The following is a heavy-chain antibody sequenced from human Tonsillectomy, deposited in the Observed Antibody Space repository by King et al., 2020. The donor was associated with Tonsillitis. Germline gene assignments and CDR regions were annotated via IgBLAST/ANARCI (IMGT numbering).Heavy chain of an antibody. J-gene: IGHJ4*02. D-gene: IGHD1-14*01. Sequence: VQLQQWGAGLLKPSETLSLTCAVYGGSFSGYYWSWIRQPPGKGLEWIGEINHSGSTNYNPSLKSRVTISVDTSKNQFSLKLSSVTAADTAVYYCARGGKPTWIAARKGCFLDYWGQGTLVTVSS. CDR3: ARGGKPTWIAARKGCFLDY. CDR1: GGSFSGYY. V-gene: IGHV4-34*01. CDR2: INHSGST.